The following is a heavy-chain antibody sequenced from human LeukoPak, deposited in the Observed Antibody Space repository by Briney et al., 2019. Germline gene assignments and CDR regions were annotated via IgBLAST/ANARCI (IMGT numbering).Heavy chain of an antibody. V-gene: IGHV3-23*01. Sequence: PGGSLRLSCAASGFTFSSYAMSWVRQAPGKGLEWVSAISGSGGSTYYADSVKGRFTISRDNSKNTLYLQMNSLRAEDTAVYYCAKGGPYYYDSSGYLPIDYWGQGTLVTVSS. D-gene: IGHD3-22*01. CDR3: AKGGPYYYDSSGYLPIDY. CDR1: GFTFSSYA. J-gene: IGHJ4*02. CDR2: ISGSGGST.